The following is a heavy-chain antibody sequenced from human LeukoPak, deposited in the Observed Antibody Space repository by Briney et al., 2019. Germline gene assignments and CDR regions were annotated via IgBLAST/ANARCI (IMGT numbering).Heavy chain of an antibody. J-gene: IGHJ3*02. Sequence: KPSETLSLTCTVSGGSISNYYWSWIRQPPGKGLEWIGYIYYSGSTTYNPSLKSRVTISLDTSENQFSLKLSSVSAADTALYCCARHLSAGRPAFDIWGQGTMVGVSS. D-gene: IGHD2-15*01. CDR1: GGSISNYY. CDR3: ARHLSAGRPAFDI. V-gene: IGHV4-59*08. CDR2: IYYSGST.